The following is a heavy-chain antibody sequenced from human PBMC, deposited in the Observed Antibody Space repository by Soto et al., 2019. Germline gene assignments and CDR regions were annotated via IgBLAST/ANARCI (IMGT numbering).Heavy chain of an antibody. V-gene: IGHV3-23*01. CDR3: ARGLGREYHDNRGYFHLDY. Sequence: EVQLLESGGGLVQPGGSLRLSCAASGFTFSSYAMSWVRQAPGKGLEWVSAISGSGGSTYYADSVKGRFTISRDNSKNSVYLQMSTLRAEDTAVYYCARGLGREYHDNRGYFHLDYWGQGTLVTVSS. J-gene: IGHJ4*02. CDR2: ISGSGGST. D-gene: IGHD3-22*01. CDR1: GFTFSSYA.